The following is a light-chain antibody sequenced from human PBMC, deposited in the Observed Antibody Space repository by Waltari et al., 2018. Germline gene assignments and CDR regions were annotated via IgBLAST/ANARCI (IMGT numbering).Light chain of an antibody. CDR3: AAWDDSLSGWL. J-gene: IGLJ3*02. Sequence: QSVLTQPPSASGTPGQRVTISCSGSSSNIGSNYVYWYQQLPGTAPNLLIYRNNQRPSGVPDRFSGSKSGTSASLAISGLRSEDEADYYCAAWDDSLSGWLFGGGTKLTVL. V-gene: IGLV1-47*01. CDR1: SSNIGSNY. CDR2: RNN.